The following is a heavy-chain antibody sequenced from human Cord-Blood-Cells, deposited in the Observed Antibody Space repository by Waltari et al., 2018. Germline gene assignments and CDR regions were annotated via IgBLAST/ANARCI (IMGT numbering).Heavy chain of an antibody. CDR2: IYYSGRT. J-gene: IGHJ4*02. CDR3: ARLPWGDGYEGY. V-gene: IGHV4-39*01. CDR1: GGSISSSSYY. D-gene: IGHD5-12*01. Sequence: QLQLQESGPGLVKPSETLSLTCTVSGGSISSSSYYWGWIRQPPGKGLEWIGSIYYSGRTYYNPSLKSRVTISVDTSKNQFSLKLSSVTAADTAVYYCARLPWGDGYEGYWGQGTLVTVSS.